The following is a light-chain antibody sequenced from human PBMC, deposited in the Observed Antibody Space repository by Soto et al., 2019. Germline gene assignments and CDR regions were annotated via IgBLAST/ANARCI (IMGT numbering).Light chain of an antibody. Sequence: DTRLTQSPSSLSASVGDRVTITCQASQHISDYLNWYQQKPGKAPKLLIYDGTKLETGVPSRFSGSGAGTDCTRTISNLQPEDVETDYCPQANSFTLTFGGGTKVDIK. CDR3: PQANSFTLT. J-gene: IGKJ4*01. V-gene: IGKV1-33*01. CDR1: QHISDY. CDR2: DGT.